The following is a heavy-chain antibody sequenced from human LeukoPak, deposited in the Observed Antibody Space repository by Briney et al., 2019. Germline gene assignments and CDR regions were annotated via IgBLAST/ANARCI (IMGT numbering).Heavy chain of an antibody. D-gene: IGHD6-19*01. J-gene: IGHJ4*01. CDR1: GFSVSSFG. V-gene: IGHV3-23*01. Sequence: GGSLRLSCAVSGFSVSSFGMSWVRQAPGKGLEWISAISVNGETTWYADSVKGRFTISRDNSKNTLYLQMNSLRAEDTAVYYCAKGIYSSGWSYFDYWGHGTLVTVSS. CDR3: AKGIYSSGWSYFDY. CDR2: ISVNGETT.